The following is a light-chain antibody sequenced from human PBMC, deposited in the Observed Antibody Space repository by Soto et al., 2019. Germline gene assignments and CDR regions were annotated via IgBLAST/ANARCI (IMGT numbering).Light chain of an antibody. V-gene: IGLV1-44*01. CDR1: SSNIGSNT. CDR2: SNN. J-gene: IGLJ2*01. Sequence: QSVLTQPPSASGTPGQRVTISCSGSSSNIGSNTVDWYQQLPGTAPKLLIYSNNQRPSGVPDRFSGSKSGTSASLAISGLQSEDEGDYYCAAWEDSLNGYVVFGGGTKLTVL. CDR3: AAWEDSLNGYVV.